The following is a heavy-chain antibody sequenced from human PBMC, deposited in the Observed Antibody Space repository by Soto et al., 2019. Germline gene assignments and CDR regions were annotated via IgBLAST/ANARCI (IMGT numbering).Heavy chain of an antibody. V-gene: IGHV3-21*01. Sequence: PGGSLRLSCAASGFALGDYSMNWVRQAPGKGLEWVSSITSGSRYTFYADPVKGRFTISRDNAKNTLYLQMNSLRAEDTAVYYCARDLARTTYTEEYYFDYWGLGALVTVSS. CDR1: GFALGDYS. D-gene: IGHD2-2*02. J-gene: IGHJ4*02. CDR2: ITSGSRYT. CDR3: ARDLARTTYTEEYYFDY.